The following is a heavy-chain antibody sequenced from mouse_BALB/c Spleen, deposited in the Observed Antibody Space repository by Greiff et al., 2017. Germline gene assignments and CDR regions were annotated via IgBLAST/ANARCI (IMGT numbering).Heavy chain of an antibody. CDR2: ISSGGSYT. J-gene: IGHJ4*01. Sequence: EVMLVESGGGLVKPGGSLKLSCAASGFTFSSYTMSWVRQTPEKRLEWVATISSGGSYTYYPDSVKGRFTISRDNAKNTLYLQMSSLKSEDTAMYYCTRVITTATGAMDYWGQGTSVTVSS. CDR1: GFTFSSYT. CDR3: TRVITTATGAMDY. D-gene: IGHD1-2*01. V-gene: IGHV5-6-4*01.